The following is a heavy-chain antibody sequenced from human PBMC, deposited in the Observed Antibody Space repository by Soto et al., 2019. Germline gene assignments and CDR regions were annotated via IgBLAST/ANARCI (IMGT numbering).Heavy chain of an antibody. CDR2: IYYSGST. D-gene: IGHD3-22*01. CDR1: GGSISSGGYY. CDR3: AISGYYYDSSGPRAPFDY. J-gene: IGHJ4*02. V-gene: IGHV4-31*03. Sequence: SETLSLTCTVSGGSISSGGYYWSWIRQHPGKGLEWIGYIYYSGSTYYNPSLKSRVTISVDTSKNQFSLKLSSVTAADTAVYYCAISGYYYDSSGPRAPFDYWGQGTLVTVSS.